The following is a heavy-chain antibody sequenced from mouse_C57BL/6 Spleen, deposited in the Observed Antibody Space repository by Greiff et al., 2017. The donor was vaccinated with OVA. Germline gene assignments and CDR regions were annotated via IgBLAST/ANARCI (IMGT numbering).Heavy chain of an antibody. CDR1: GYSITSGYY. CDR2: ISYDGSH. J-gene: IGHJ2*01. V-gene: IGHV3-6*01. Sequence: EVQLQQSGPGLVKPSQSLSLTCSVTGYSITSGYYWNWIRQFPGNKLEWMGYISYDGSHNYNPSLNNRISITRDTAKNQFVLKLNAVTTEDTATYYCARARNSYYLDYWGQGTTLTGSS. CDR3: ARARNSYYLDY.